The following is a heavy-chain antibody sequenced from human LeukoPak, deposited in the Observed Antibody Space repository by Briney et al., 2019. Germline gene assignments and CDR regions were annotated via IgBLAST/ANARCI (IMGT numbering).Heavy chain of an antibody. J-gene: IGHJ4*02. CDR2: IYYSGST. D-gene: IGHD4-17*01. V-gene: IGHV4-59*01. CDR3: ARGPSDYGDYEFDY. Sequence: PSETLSLTCTVSGGSISSYYWSWIRQPPGKGLEWIGYIYYSGSTNYNPSLKSRVTISVDTSKNQFSLKLSSVTAADTAVHYCARGPSDYGDYEFDYWGQGTLVTVSS. CDR1: GGSISSYY.